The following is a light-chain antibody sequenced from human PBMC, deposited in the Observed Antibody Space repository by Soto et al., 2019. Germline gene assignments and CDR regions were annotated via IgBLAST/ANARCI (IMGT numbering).Light chain of an antibody. CDR2: EVS. V-gene: IGLV2-14*01. Sequence: QSALAQPASVSGSPGQSITISCTGTTNDVGGYNYVSWYQQHPGKAPKLLIFEVSSRPSGVSNRFSGSKSGNTASLTISALQAEDEADYICNSYSSSTSLPYVFGTGTKVTVL. CDR3: NSYSSSTSLPYV. CDR1: TNDVGGYNY. J-gene: IGLJ1*01.